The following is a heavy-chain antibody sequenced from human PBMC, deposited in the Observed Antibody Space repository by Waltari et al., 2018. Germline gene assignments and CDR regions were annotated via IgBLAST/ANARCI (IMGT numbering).Heavy chain of an antibody. CDR3: ARRGAAKRYYYYMDV. V-gene: IGHV4-34*01. CDR2: INHSGST. CDR1: GGSFSGYY. J-gene: IGHJ6*03. Sequence: QEQLQQWGAGLLKPSETLSLTCAVYGGSFSGYYWSWIRQPPGKGLEWIGEINHSGSTNYNPSLKSRVTISVDTSKNQFSLKLSSVTAADTAVYYCARRGAAKRYYYYMDVWGKGTTVTVSS. D-gene: IGHD3-10*01.